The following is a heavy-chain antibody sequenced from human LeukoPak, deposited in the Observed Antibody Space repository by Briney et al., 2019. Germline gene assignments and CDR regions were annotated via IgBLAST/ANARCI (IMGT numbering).Heavy chain of an antibody. CDR2: IGTRSNPI. D-gene: IGHD1-26*01. J-gene: IGHJ4*02. CDR3: AREARGSGRDFDY. V-gene: IGHV3-11*01. CDR1: GFTFRYFY. Sequence: PGGSLRLSCAASGFTFRYFYMSWIRQAPGMGLEWISYIGTRSNPIYYADSVKGRFTISRDDAKNSLYLQMNSLRDEDTAVYFCAREARGSGRDFDYWGQGILVTVSS.